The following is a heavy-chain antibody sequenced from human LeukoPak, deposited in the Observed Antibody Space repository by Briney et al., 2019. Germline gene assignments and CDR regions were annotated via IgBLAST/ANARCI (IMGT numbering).Heavy chain of an antibody. CDR1: GFTFSSYG. J-gene: IGHJ3*02. CDR2: IWYDGSNK. D-gene: IGHD6-6*01. CDR3: AKDQYSSSDSAFDI. V-gene: IGHV3-33*06. Sequence: GRSLRLSCAASGFTFSSYGTHWVRQAPGKGLEWVAVIWYDGSNKYHADSVKGRFTISRDNSKNTLYLQMNSLRAEDTAVYYCAKDQYSSSDSAFDIWGQGTMVTVPS.